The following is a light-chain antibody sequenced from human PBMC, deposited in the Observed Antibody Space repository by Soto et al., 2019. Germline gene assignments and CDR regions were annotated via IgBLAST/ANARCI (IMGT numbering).Light chain of an antibody. CDR1: QSVTGSY. CDR2: GAS. V-gene: IGKV3-20*01. Sequence: EIVLTQSPDTLSLSTGERATLSCRASQSVTGSYLAWYQHRPGQAPRLLIYGASTRATGIPDRFSGSGSGTDFTLTISRLEPEDFAVYYCQQYGSSPQFTFGPGTRVDLK. CDR3: QQYGSSPQFT. J-gene: IGKJ3*01.